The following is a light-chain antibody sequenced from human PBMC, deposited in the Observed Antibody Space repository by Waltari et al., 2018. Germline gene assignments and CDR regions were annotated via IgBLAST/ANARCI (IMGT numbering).Light chain of an antibody. J-gene: IGLJ3*02. Sequence: QSALTQPASVSGSPGQSITISCTGTSSVIGRYNDVSWYQQLPGKAPNTIIYDVIKGPSGVSNRFSGSKSGDTASLTISGLQAEDEADYYCGLYTSSSTWVFGGGTKVTVL. CDR1: SSVIGRYND. V-gene: IGLV2-14*03. CDR2: DVI. CDR3: GLYTSSSTWV.